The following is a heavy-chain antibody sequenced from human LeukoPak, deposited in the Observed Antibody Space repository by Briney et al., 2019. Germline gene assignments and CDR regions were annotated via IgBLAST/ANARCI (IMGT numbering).Heavy chain of an antibody. D-gene: IGHD3-22*01. CDR1: GGSISSGDYY. Sequence: SETLSLTCTVSGGSISSGDYYWSWIRQPPGKGLEWIGYIYYSGCTYYNPSLKSRVTISVDTSKNQFSLKLNSVTAADTAVYYCTSHYDMYYFDYWGQGTLVTVSS. CDR3: TSHYDMYYFDY. V-gene: IGHV4-30-4*01. CDR2: IYYSGCT. J-gene: IGHJ4*02.